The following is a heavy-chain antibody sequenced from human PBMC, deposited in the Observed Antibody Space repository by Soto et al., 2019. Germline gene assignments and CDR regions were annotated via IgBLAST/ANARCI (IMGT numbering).Heavy chain of an antibody. D-gene: IGHD2-15*01. Sequence: SETLSLTCTVSGGSISNYYWSWIRQPPGKGLEWIAYIYYSGSTNYNPSLKSRVTISLDTSKNQFSLKLSSVTAADTAVYYCARAGAATLSDYWGQGTLVSFSS. J-gene: IGHJ4*02. CDR3: ARAGAATLSDY. CDR1: GGSISNYY. V-gene: IGHV4-59*01. CDR2: IYYSGST.